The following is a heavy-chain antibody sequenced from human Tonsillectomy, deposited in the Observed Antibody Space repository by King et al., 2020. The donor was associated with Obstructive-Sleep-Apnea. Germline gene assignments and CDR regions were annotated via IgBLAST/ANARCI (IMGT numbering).Heavy chain of an antibody. CDR1: CGSVSSGAYY. D-gene: IGHD3-22*01. V-gene: IGHV4-31*03. Sequence: VQLQESGPGLVKPSQTLSLTCTVSCGSVSSGAYYWSWLRQHPGKGLEWMGYIYYSGSTDYNPSPKSRVTISVDMSKNQFSLKLSSVAAADTAVYYCARGGGDSSGYYYWGQGTLVTVSS. CDR2: IYYSGST. J-gene: IGHJ4*02. CDR3: ARGGGDSSGYYY.